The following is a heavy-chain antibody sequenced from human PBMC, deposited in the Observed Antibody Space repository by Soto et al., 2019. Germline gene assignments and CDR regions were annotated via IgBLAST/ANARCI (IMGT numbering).Heavy chain of an antibody. CDR2: ISTGSSTI. V-gene: IGHV3-48*03. D-gene: IGHD1-26*01. J-gene: IGHJ6*02. CDR3: ARVRAGAANGYYGMDV. CDR1: GFTLSDYE. Sequence: GGSLRLSCRASGFTLSDYEMHWVRQAPGKGLEWVSYISTGSSTIYYADSVKGRFTISRDNAKNSLFLEMNSLRPEDTAVYYCARVRAGAANGYYGMDVWGQGTTVTVSS.